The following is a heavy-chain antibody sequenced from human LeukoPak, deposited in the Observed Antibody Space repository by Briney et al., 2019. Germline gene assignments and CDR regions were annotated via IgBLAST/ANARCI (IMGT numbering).Heavy chain of an antibody. CDR3: ARSPRDSNWLDY. CDR2: IYSSGRT. Sequence: SENLSLTCTVSGGSINNYYWSWMRQPAGKGLEWIGRIYSSGRTNYNPSLKSRVTMSVDTPKNQFSLKLSSVTAADTAIYYCARSPRDSNWLDYWGQGTLVTLTS. CDR1: GGSINNYY. J-gene: IGHJ4*02. D-gene: IGHD4-11*01. V-gene: IGHV4-4*07.